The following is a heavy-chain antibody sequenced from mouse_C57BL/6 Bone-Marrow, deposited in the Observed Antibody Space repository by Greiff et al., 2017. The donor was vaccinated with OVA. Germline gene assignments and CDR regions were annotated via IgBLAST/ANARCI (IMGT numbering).Heavy chain of an antibody. Sequence: QVQLQQSGPGLVQPSQSLSITCTVSGFSLTSYGVHWVRQPPGKGLEWLGVIWSGGSTDYNAAFISRLSISKDNSKSQVFFKMNSLRADDTAIYYCATLYYSNYLFAYWGQGTLVTVSA. J-gene: IGHJ3*01. CDR3: ATLYYSNYLFAY. V-gene: IGHV2-4*01. D-gene: IGHD2-5*01. CDR1: GFSLTSYG. CDR2: IWSGGST.